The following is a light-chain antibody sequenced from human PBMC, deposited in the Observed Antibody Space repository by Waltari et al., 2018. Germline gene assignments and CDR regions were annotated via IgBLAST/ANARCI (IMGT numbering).Light chain of an antibody. J-gene: IGKJ4*01. CDR1: QSVSYY. Sequence: EVVLTQSPATLSLSPGERATLSCRASQSVSYYLAWYQQKPGQAPRLLIYDASNRATGIPARFSGSGSGTDFTLTISSLEPEDFAVYYCQQRTNLPLTFGGGTKVEI. CDR2: DAS. CDR3: QQRTNLPLT. V-gene: IGKV3-11*01.